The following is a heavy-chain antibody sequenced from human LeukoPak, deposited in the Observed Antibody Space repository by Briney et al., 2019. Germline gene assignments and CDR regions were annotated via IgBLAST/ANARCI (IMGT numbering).Heavy chain of an antibody. J-gene: IGHJ5*01. Sequence: PGGSLRLSCAVSGFTFTSYGMHWVRQAPGKGLEWVAIVWYDGTNIQYGDSVKGRFTISRDNPKNTLFLQMEGLRVEDTGIYYCARAPTPSSWFDYWGQGTLVTVSS. D-gene: IGHD6-13*01. CDR1: GFTFTSYG. V-gene: IGHV3-33*01. CDR2: VWYDGTNI. CDR3: ARAPTPSSWFDY.